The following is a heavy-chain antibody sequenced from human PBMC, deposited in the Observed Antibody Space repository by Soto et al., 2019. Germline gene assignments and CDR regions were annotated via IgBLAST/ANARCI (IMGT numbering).Heavy chain of an antibody. CDR1: GFTFSNYW. CDR3: ARAPGYSGSYYSLDY. V-gene: IGHV3-74*01. CDR2: IYNDGSST. D-gene: IGHD1-26*01. J-gene: IGHJ4*02. Sequence: GGSLRLSCAASGFTFSNYWMHWVRQAPGKGLVWVSRIYNDGSSTNYADSVKGRFTISRDNAKNTLYLQMNSLSSEDTAVYYCARAPGYSGSYYSLDYWGQGTLVTVSS.